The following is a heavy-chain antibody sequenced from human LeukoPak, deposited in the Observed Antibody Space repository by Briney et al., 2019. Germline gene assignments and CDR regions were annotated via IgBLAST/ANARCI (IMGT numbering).Heavy chain of an antibody. CDR1: GGSFSGYY. CDR3: ARISRGSHRQWDY. J-gene: IGHJ4*02. D-gene: IGHD3-16*02. Sequence: PSETLSLTCAVYGGSFSGYYWSWIRQPPGKGLEWIGEINHSGSTNYNPSLKSRVTISVDTSKNQFSLKLSSVTAADTAVYYCARISRGSHRQWDYWGQGTLVTVSS. V-gene: IGHV4-34*01. CDR2: INHSGST.